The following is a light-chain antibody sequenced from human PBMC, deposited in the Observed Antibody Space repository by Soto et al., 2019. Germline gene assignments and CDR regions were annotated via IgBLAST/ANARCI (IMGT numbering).Light chain of an antibody. CDR1: QTVGSW. V-gene: IGKV1-5*01. CDR3: QQSYSTPRT. CDR2: DAS. J-gene: IGKJ2*01. Sequence: DIQMTQSPSTLSASVGDRVTITCRASQTVGSWLAWYQQKPGTAPKFLIYDASTLESGVPSRFSGSGSGTEFILTISSLQPDDFATYFCQQSYSTPRTFGQGTKVEIK.